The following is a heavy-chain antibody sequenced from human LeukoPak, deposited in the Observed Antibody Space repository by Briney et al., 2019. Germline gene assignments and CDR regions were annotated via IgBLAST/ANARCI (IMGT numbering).Heavy chain of an antibody. J-gene: IGHJ4*02. Sequence: GGSLRLSCAASGFTFSSYAMSWVRQAPGKGLEWVSAISGSGGSTYYADSVKGRFTISRDNSKNTLYLQMNSLRAEDTAVYYCAKRGYYDFWSGPTDDYWGQGTPVTVSS. CDR2: ISGSGGST. CDR1: GFTFSSYA. V-gene: IGHV3-23*01. CDR3: AKRGYYDFWSGPTDDY. D-gene: IGHD3-3*01.